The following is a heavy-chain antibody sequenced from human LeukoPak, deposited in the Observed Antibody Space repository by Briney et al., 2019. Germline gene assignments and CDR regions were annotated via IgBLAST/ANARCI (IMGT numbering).Heavy chain of an antibody. CDR1: GYSISSGYY. CDR2: IYHSGST. J-gene: IGHJ4*02. V-gene: IGHV4-38-2*02. D-gene: IGHD1-26*01. Sequence: SETLSLTCTVSGYSISSGYYWGWIRQPPGKGLEWIGSIYHSGSTNYNPSLKSRVTISVDTSKNQFSLKLSSVTAADTAVYYCARLVVGATDGYFDYWGQGTLVTVSS. CDR3: ARLVVGATDGYFDY.